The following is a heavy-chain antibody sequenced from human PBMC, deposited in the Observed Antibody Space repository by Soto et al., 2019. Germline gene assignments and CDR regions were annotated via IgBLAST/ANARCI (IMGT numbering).Heavy chain of an antibody. CDR2: IIPILGIA. Sequence: QVQLVQSGAEVKKPGSSVKVSCKASGGTFSSYTISWVRQAPGQGLEWMGRIIPILGIANYAQKFQGRVTITADKSTSTAYMELSSLRSEDTAVYYCATLHIAAAGTSSPYYYYGMDVWGQGTTVTVSS. D-gene: IGHD6-13*01. CDR1: GGTFSSYT. J-gene: IGHJ6*02. CDR3: ATLHIAAAGTSSPYYYYGMDV. V-gene: IGHV1-69*02.